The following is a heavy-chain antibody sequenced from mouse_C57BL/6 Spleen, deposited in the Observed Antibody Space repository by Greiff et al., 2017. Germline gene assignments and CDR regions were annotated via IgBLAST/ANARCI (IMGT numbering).Heavy chain of an antibody. CDR3: ARANSLYYYGSSFDY. CDR2: IWTGGGT. CDR1: GFSLTSYA. Sequence: QVQLKQSGPGLVAPSQSLSITCTVSGFSLTSYAISWVRQPPGKGLEWLGVIWTGGGTNYNSALKSRLSISKDNSKSQVFLKMNSLQTDDTARYYCARANSLYYYGSSFDYWGQGTTLTVSS. V-gene: IGHV2-9-1*01. J-gene: IGHJ2*01. D-gene: IGHD1-1*01.